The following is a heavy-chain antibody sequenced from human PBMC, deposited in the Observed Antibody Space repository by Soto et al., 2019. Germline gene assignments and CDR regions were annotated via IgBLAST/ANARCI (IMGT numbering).Heavy chain of an antibody. D-gene: IGHD2-2*02. Sequence: SETLCFTCAVYVGSFSGYDWSLIRQRPGKGLEWIWEINRSGSTNYNPSLKSRVTIPVDPSKNQFSRKLSSVTAAYTAVYYCERYLLYVAASDYWGQGTMVTISS. CDR1: VGSFSGYD. J-gene: IGHJ4*02. V-gene: IGHV4-34*01. CDR3: ERYLLYVAASDY. CDR2: INRSGST.